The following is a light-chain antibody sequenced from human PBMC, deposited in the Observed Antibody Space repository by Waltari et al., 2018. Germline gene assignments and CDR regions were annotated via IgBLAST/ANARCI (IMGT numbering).Light chain of an antibody. J-gene: IGKJ4*01. Sequence: DIQMTQSPSSLSASVFDICPLTCRASQSISTALSWYLQKPGKAPKLLIYAASLLQDGVPSRFRGSGSGTDFTLTISNLQPEDFATYFCHQSYKAPQTFGGGTRLEIK. CDR3: HQSYKAPQT. V-gene: IGKV1-39*01. CDR2: AAS. CDR1: QSISTA.